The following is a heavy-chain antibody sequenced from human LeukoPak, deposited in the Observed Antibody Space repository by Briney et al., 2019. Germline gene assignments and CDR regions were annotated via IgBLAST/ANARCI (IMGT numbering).Heavy chain of an antibody. CDR2: IYYSGST. J-gene: IGHJ1*01. V-gene: IGHV4-59*08. CDR1: GGSISSYY. Sequence: SETLSLTCTVSGGSISSYYWSWIRQPPGKGLEWIGYIYYSGSTNYNPSLKSRVTISVDTSKNQFSLKLSSVTAADTAVYYCARHVRAYAVAGRPGYFQHWGQGTLVTVSS. CDR3: ARHVRAYAVAGRPGYFQH. D-gene: IGHD6-19*01.